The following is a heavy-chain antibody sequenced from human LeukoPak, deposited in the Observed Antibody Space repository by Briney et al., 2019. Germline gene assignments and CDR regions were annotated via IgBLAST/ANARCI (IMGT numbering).Heavy chain of an antibody. J-gene: IGHJ4*02. Sequence: GASVRVSCKASGYTFSNSGISWVRQAPGQGLEWMGWVSAYDANTNSAQKLQGSLTMTTDRSTSTAYMELRSLRSDDTAMYYCARSFARDSDILTGYYIGDYWGQGALVTVSS. D-gene: IGHD3-9*01. CDR2: VSAYDANT. CDR1: GYTFSNSG. V-gene: IGHV1-18*01. CDR3: ARSFARDSDILTGYYIGDY.